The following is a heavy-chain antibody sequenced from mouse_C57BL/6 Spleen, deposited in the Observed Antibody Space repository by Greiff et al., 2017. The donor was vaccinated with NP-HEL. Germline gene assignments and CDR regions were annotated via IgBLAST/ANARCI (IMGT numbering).Heavy chain of an antibody. V-gene: IGHV1-15*01. CDR2: IDPETGGT. D-gene: IGHD2-10*01. J-gene: IGHJ2*01. CDR3: TRSYYGNSIDY. Sequence: VKLMESGAELVRPGASVTLSCKASGYTFTDYEMHWVKQTPVHGLEWIGAIDPETGGTAYNQKFKGKAILTADKSSSTAYMELRSLTSEDSAVYYCTRSYYGNSIDYWGQGTTLTVSS. CDR1: GYTFTDYE.